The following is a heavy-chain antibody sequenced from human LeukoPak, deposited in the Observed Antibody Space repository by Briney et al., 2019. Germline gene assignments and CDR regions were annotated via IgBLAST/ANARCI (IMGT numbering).Heavy chain of an antibody. CDR3: ARGGDYGDLRYFDY. V-gene: IGHV4-61*01. J-gene: IGHJ4*02. Sequence: PSETLSLTCTVSGDSVSSSSYYWSWIRQPPGKGLEWIGYIYYSGSTNYNPSLKSRVTISVDTSKNQFSLKLNSVTAADTAVYYCARGGDYGDLRYFDYWGQGTLVTVST. CDR1: GDSVSSSSYY. D-gene: IGHD4-17*01. CDR2: IYYSGST.